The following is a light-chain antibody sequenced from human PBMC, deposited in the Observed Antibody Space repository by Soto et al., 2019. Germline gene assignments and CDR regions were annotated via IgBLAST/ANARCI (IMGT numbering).Light chain of an antibody. J-gene: IGKJ1*01. Sequence: DIVMSMSPATLSVSQGERATLSCRASQSVSSNLAWYQQKPGQAPRLLIYGASTRATGIPARFSGSGSGTDFTLTISRLESEAFAVYYCQQYGSSMWAFGQGTKV. CDR3: QQYGSSMWA. CDR2: GAS. CDR1: QSVSSN. V-gene: IGKV3-15*01.